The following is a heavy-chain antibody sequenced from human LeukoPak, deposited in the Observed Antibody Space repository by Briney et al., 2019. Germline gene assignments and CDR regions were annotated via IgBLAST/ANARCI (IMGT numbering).Heavy chain of an antibody. CDR3: ARDGTAAGLYFDL. D-gene: IGHD6-13*01. CDR1: GFTVTNYW. V-gene: IGHV3-7*01. Sequence: PGRCLRLSCEVSGFTVTNYWTNWVRQAPGKGPEFVANIRQDGSEKTYVDSVKGRFTISRDNTKNSLSLQLNGLRAEDTAVYYCARDGTAAGLYFDLWGQGTLVTVSS. CDR2: IRQDGSEK. J-gene: IGHJ4*01.